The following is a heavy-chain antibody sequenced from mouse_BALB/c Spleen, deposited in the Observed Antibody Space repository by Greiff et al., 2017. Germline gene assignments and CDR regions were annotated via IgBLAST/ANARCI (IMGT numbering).Heavy chain of an antibody. CDR2: IYPGDGST. J-gene: IGHJ1*01. V-gene: IGHV1S33*01. D-gene: IGHD2-3*01. CDR1: GYTFTSYD. CDR3: ARQDGYYRYFDV. Sequence: SGPELVKPGALVKISCKASGYTFTSYDINWVKQRPGQGLEWIGWIYPGDGSTKYNEKFKGKATLTADKSSSTAYMQLSSLTSENSAVYFCARQDGYYRYFDVWGAGTTVTVSS.